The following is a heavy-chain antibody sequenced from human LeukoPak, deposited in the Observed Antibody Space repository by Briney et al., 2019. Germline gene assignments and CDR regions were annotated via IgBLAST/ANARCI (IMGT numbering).Heavy chain of an antibody. CDR2: IYYSGST. CDR1: GGSISSGEYY. Sequence: PSETLSLTCTVSGGSISSGEYYWSWIRQPPGKGLEWIGYIYYSGSTYYNPSLKSRVTISVDTSKNQFSLKLSSVTAADTAVYYCARDGAALGIPNWFDPWGQGTLVTVSS. V-gene: IGHV4-30-4*08. J-gene: IGHJ5*02. CDR3: ARDGAALGIPNWFDP. D-gene: IGHD7-27*01.